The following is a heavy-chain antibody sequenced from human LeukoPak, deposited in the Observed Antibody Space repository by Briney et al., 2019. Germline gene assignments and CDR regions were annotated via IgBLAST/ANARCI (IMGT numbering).Heavy chain of an antibody. V-gene: IGHV1-3*01. D-gene: IGHD3-16*01. J-gene: IGHJ4*02. CDR3: ARVFSARVITFGY. CDR1: GYTFTSYA. Sequence: ASVKVSCKASGYTFTSYAMHWVRQAPGQRLEWMGWINAGNGNTKYSQKFQGRVTITRDTSASTDYMELSSLRSEDTAVYYCARVFSARVITFGYWGQGTLVTVSS. CDR2: INAGNGNT.